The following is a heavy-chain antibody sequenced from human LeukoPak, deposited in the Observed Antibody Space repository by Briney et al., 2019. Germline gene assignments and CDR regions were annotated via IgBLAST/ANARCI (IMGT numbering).Heavy chain of an antibody. CDR2: INPNSGGT. J-gene: IGHJ4*02. D-gene: IGHD6-19*01. Sequence: ASVKVSCKASGYTFTGYYMHWVRQAPVQGLEWMGWINPNSGGTNYAQKFQGRVTMTRDTSISTVYMELSSLRSEDTAVYYCASYLSGWPMKYWGQGTLVTVSS. V-gene: IGHV1-2*02. CDR3: ASYLSGWPMKY. CDR1: GYTFTGYY.